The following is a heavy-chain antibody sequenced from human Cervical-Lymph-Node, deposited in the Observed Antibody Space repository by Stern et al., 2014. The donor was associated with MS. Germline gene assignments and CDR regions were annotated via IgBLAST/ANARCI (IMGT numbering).Heavy chain of an antibody. CDR3: AADLNMITFGGIIATEV. Sequence: QLEESGPEVKEPGTSVSVSCKSSGFTFTSSAVQWVRQVRGQRLEWMGWVVVGSGSTTYAQKFQERVTITRDMSTATAYMELSSLTSEDTAVYFCAADLNMITFGGIIATEVWGQGTLVTVSS. J-gene: IGHJ4*02. CDR1: GFTFTSSA. CDR2: VVVGSGST. V-gene: IGHV1-58*01. D-gene: IGHD3-16*02.